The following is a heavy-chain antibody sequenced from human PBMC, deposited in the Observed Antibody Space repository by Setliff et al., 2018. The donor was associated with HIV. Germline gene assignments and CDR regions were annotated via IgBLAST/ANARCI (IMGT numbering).Heavy chain of an antibody. CDR3: VRGVTRDISGYYRDEYFQH. CDR1: GYTFSDYG. Sequence: ASVKVSCKASGYTFSDYGVTWMRQAPGQGLEWVGWISAYTGNANYTQKLQGRITMTTDTYTGTAYMEMRTLRSDDTTVYFCVRGVTRDISGYYRDEYFQHWGQGTPVTVS. D-gene: IGHD3-22*01. V-gene: IGHV1-18*01. CDR2: ISAYTGNA. J-gene: IGHJ1*01.